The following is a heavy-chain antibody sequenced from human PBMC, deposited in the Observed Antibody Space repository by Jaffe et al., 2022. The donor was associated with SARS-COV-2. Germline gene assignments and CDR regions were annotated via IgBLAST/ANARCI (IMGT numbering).Heavy chain of an antibody. V-gene: IGHV4-39*01. D-gene: IGHD1-26*01. CDR1: GGSISSSSYY. CDR2: IYYSGST. Sequence: QLQLQESGPGLVKPSETLSLTCTVSGGSISSSSYYWGWIRQPPGKGLEWIGSIYYSGSTYYNPSLKSRVTISVDTSKNQFSLKLSSVTAADTAVYYCARRGIVGATVVNWGQGTLVTVSS. CDR3: ARRGIVGATVVN. J-gene: IGHJ4*02.